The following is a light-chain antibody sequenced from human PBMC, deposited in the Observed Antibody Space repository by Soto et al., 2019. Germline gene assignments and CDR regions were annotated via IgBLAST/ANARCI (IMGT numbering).Light chain of an antibody. J-gene: IGLJ1*01. CDR1: SSDVGGYNY. CDR3: SSYTSSSTPLGV. Sequence: QSALTQPASVSGSPGQSITISCTGTSSDVGGYNYVSWYLQHPGKAPKLMIYDVSNRPSGVSNRFSGSKSGNTASLTISGLQAEDEADYYCSSYTSSSTPLGVFGTGTKLTVL. V-gene: IGLV2-14*01. CDR2: DVS.